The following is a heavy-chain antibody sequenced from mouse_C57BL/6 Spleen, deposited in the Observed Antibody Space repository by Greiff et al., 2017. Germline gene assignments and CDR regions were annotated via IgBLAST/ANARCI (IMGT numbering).Heavy chain of an antibody. Sequence: VKLVESGPGLVAPSQSLSITCTVSGFSLTSYGVSWVRQPPGKGLEWLGVIWGDGSTNYHSALISRLSISKVNSKSQVFLKLNSLQTDDTATNYCAKEAIYYDYDGYAMDYWGQGTSVTVSS. CDR3: AKEAIYYDYDGYAMDY. CDR1: GFSLTSYG. CDR2: IWGDGST. J-gene: IGHJ4*01. V-gene: IGHV2-3*01. D-gene: IGHD2-4*01.